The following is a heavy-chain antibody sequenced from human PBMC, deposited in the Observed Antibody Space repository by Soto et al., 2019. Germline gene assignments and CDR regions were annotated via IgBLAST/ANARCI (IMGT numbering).Heavy chain of an antibody. CDR3: ARGSTAMVDY. CDR2: ISYDGSNK. V-gene: IGHV3-30-3*01. CDR1: GFTFSSYA. D-gene: IGHD5-18*01. J-gene: IGHJ4*02. Sequence: GGSLRLSCAASGFTFSSYAMHWVRQAPGKGLEWVAVISYDGSNKYYADSVKGRFTISRDNSKNTLYLQMNSLRAEDTAVYYCARGSTAMVDYWGQGTLVTAPQ.